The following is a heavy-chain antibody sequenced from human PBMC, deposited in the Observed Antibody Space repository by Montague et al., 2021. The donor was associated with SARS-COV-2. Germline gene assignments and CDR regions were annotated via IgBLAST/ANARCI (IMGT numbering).Heavy chain of an antibody. CDR3: AKESVWGAFDI. V-gene: IGHV3-33*06. Sequence: SLRLSCAAPGFTFSSYGMHWVRQAPGKGLEWVAVIWYDGSNKYYADSVKGRFTISRDNSKNTLYLQMNSLRAEDTAVYYCAKESVWGAFDIWGQGTMVTVSS. CDR2: IWYDGSNK. CDR1: GFTFSSYG. D-gene: IGHD3-16*01. J-gene: IGHJ3*02.